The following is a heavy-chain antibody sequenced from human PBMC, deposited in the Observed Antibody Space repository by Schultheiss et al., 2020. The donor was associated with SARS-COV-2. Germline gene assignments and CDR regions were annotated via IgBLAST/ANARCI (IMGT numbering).Heavy chain of an antibody. D-gene: IGHD3-3*01. CDR1: GGSISSGGYY. CDR2: IYTSGST. CDR3: ASEGLRFLENDY. J-gene: IGHJ4*02. V-gene: IGHV4-61*02. Sequence: SETLSLTCTVSGGSISSGGYYWSWIRQPAGKGLEWIGRIYTSGSTNYNPSLKSRVTISVDTSKNQFSLKLSSVTAADTAVYYCASEGLRFLENDYWGQGTLVTVSS.